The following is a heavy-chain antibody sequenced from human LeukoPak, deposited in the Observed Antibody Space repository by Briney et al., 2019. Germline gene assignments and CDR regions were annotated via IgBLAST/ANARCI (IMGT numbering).Heavy chain of an antibody. V-gene: IGHV3-30*02. CDR1: GFTFSSYG. Sequence: GGSLRPSCAPSGFTFSSYGMHWVRQAPGKGLEWVPFIRYDGSNKYYADSVKGRFTISRDNSKNTLYLQMNSLRAEDTAVYYCATTLGYCSGGSCYSWDWYFDLWGRGTLVTVSS. CDR3: ATTLGYCSGGSCYSWDWYFDL. D-gene: IGHD2-15*01. CDR2: IRYDGSNK. J-gene: IGHJ2*01.